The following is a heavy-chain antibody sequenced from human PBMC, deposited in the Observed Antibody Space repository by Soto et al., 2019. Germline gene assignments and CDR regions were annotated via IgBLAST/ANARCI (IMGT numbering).Heavy chain of an antibody. CDR3: ARIPMDYGDPSLWGSYFDY. Sequence: ASVKVSCKASGGTFSSYTISWVRQAPGQGLEWMGRIIPILGIANYAQKFQGRVTITADKSTSTAYMELSSLRSEDTAVYYCARIPMDYGDPSLWGSYFDYWGQGTLVTVSS. CDR1: GGTFSSYT. CDR2: IIPILGIA. J-gene: IGHJ4*02. V-gene: IGHV1-69*02. D-gene: IGHD4-17*01.